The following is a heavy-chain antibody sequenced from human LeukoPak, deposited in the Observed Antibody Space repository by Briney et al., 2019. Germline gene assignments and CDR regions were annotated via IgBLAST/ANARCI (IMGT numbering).Heavy chain of an antibody. CDR3: SRSPDTALVN. CDR1: GDSVSSNNAV. CDR2: TYYKSKWSS. Sequence: SQTLSLTCAISGDSVSSNNAVWHWIRQSPSRGLEWLGRTYYKSKWSSNYAVSVKSRITITPDTSENRFSLQLNSVTPDDTAVYYCSRSPDTALVNWGQGTLVTVSS. D-gene: IGHD5-18*01. J-gene: IGHJ1*01. V-gene: IGHV6-1*01.